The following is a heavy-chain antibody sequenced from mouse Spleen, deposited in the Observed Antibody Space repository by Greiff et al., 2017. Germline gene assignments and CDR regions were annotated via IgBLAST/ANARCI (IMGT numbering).Heavy chain of an antibody. Sequence: EVKLMESGGGLVKPGGSLKLSCAASGFTFSSYAMSWVRQTPEKRLEWVAAINSNGGSTYYPDTVKDRFTISRDNAKNTLYLQMSSLRSEDTALYYCARQGYGNYDYWGQGTTLTVSS. D-gene: IGHD2-10*02. V-gene: IGHV5-6-2*01. CDR3: ARQGYGNYDY. J-gene: IGHJ2*01. CDR2: INSNGGST. CDR1: GFTFSSYA.